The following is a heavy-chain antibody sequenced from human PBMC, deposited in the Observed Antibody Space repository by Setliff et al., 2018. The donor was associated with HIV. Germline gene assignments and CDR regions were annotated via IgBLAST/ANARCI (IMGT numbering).Heavy chain of an antibody. D-gene: IGHD4-17*01. CDR1: GFRFNIYA. CDR3: ARARLNYGVELLDAFDI. CDR2: ISGSGSTT. V-gene: IGHV3-23*01. Sequence: PGGSLRLSCAASGFRFNIYAMTWVRQAPGKGLQWVSSISGSGSTTNYADSVKGRFTISRDNSKNTLYLQMNSLRAEDTAVYYCARARLNYGVELLDAFDIWGQGTMVTVSS. J-gene: IGHJ3*02.